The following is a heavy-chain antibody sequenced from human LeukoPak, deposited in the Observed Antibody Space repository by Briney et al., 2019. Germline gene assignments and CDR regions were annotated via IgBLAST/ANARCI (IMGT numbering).Heavy chain of an antibody. J-gene: IGHJ5*02. CDR3: ARSRQASGLFSS. CDR1: GYAISCGGFS. Sequence: SETLSLTCTVSGYAISCGGFSWNCIRQPPGKGLEWIGCIYDRGPASYNPSLKSRFTISVDRPKNQFFLNLTSLTAADTAVYYCARSRQASGLFSSWGQGTLVVVSS. CDR2: IYDRGPA. V-gene: IGHV4-30-2*01. D-gene: IGHD3-10*01.